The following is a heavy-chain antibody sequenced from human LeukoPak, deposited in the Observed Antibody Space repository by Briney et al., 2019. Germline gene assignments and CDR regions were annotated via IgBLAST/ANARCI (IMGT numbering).Heavy chain of an antibody. V-gene: IGHV3-21*01. Sequence: GGSLRLSCAASGFTFSSYSMNWVRQAPGKGLEWVSSISSSSSYIYYADSVKGRFTISRDNAKNSLYLQMNSLRAVDTAVYYCARPPWGSGSFGYYYGMDVWGKGTTVTVSS. D-gene: IGHD3-10*01. CDR2: ISSSSSYI. CDR1: GFTFSSYS. J-gene: IGHJ6*04. CDR3: ARPPWGSGSFGYYYGMDV.